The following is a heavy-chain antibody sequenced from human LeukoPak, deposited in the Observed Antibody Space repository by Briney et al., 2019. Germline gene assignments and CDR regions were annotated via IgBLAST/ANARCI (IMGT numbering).Heavy chain of an antibody. CDR2: ISYDGSNK. Sequence: GGSLRLSCAASGFNFRSYEMNWVRQAPGKGLEWVAVISYDGSNKYYADSVKGRFTISRDNSKNTLYLQMNSLRAEDTAVYYCARDRGSSWSLFDYWGQGTLVTVSS. V-gene: IGHV3-30-3*01. CDR3: ARDRGSSWSLFDY. D-gene: IGHD6-13*01. J-gene: IGHJ4*02. CDR1: GFNFRSYE.